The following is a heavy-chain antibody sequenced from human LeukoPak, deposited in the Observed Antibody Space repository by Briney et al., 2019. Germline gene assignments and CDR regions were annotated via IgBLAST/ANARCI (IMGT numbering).Heavy chain of an antibody. D-gene: IGHD3-10*01. Sequence: GSLRLSCAASGFTVSTNYMSWVRQAPGKGLEWVSIIYSGGNTYYADSVKGRFTISRDNSKNTLYLQMNSLRAEDTAVYYCAKLQGDITMVRGVPNGFDYWGQGTLVTVSS. CDR1: GFTVSTNY. J-gene: IGHJ4*01. V-gene: IGHV3-53*01. CDR3: AKLQGDITMVRGVPNGFDY. CDR2: IYSGGNT.